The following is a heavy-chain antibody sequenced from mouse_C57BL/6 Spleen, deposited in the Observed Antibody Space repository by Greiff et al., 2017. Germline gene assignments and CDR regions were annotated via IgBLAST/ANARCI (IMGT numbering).Heavy chain of an antibody. J-gene: IGHJ1*03. D-gene: IGHD1-1*01. V-gene: IGHV5-16*01. CDR1: GFTFSDYY. Sequence: EVQLVESEGGLVQPGSSMKLSCTASGFTFSDYYMAWVRQVPEKGLEWVANINYDGSSTYYLDSLKSRFIISRDNAKNILYLQMSSLKSEDTATYYCARGVVARYFDVWGTGTTVTVSS. CDR3: ARGVVARYFDV. CDR2: INYDGSST.